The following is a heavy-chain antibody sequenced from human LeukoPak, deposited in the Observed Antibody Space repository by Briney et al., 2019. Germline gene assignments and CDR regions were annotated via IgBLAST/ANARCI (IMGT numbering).Heavy chain of an antibody. D-gene: IGHD3-9*01. J-gene: IGHJ5*02. CDR1: GYTFTGYY. CDR3: ARDKTPLLTGSHNWFDP. Sequence: ASVKASCKASGYTFTGYYMHWVRQAPGQGLEWMGWINPNSGGTNYAQKFQGRVTMTRDTSISTAYMELSRLRSDDTAVYYCARDKTPLLTGSHNWFDPWGQGTLVTVSS. V-gene: IGHV1-2*02. CDR2: INPNSGGT.